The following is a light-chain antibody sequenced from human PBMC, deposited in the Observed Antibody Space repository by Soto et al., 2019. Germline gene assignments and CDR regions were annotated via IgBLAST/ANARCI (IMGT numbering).Light chain of an antibody. J-gene: IGLJ3*02. Sequence: QSALTQPASVSGSPGQSITISCTGTSSDVGGYNYVSWYQQYPGKAPQLMIFEVSNRPSGVSNRFSGSKSGNTASLTISGLHAEDEADYYCFSFTLSGPVFGGGTQLTVL. CDR3: FSFTLSGPV. CDR1: SSDVGGYNY. CDR2: EVS. V-gene: IGLV2-14*01.